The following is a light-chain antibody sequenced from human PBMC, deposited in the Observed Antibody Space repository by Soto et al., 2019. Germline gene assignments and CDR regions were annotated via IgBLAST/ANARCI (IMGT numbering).Light chain of an antibody. CDR1: QSISSW. CDR2: FAS. CDR3: QHYNSYSEA. J-gene: IGKJ1*01. V-gene: IGKV1-5*03. Sequence: DIQMTQSPSTLSASVGDRVTITCRASQSISSWLAWYQQKPGKAPNLLIYFASTLQSGVPSRFSGSGSGTEFTLTISSLQHDDFATYYCQHYNSYSEAFGQGTKVDIK.